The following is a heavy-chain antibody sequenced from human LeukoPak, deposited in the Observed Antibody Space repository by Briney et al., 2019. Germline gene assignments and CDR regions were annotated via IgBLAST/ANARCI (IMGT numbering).Heavy chain of an antibody. CDR1: GFTFSSYA. J-gene: IGHJ6*02. V-gene: IGHV3-23*01. CDR2: IRGSGGST. D-gene: IGHD2-2*01. CDR3: AKDSPGYCSSTSCYGMDV. Sequence: GASLRLSCAASGFTFSSYAMSWVRQAPGKGLEWVSAIRGSGGSTYYADSVKGRFTISRDNSKNTLYLQMNSLRAEDTAVYYCAKDSPGYCSSTSCYGMDVWGQGTTVTVSS.